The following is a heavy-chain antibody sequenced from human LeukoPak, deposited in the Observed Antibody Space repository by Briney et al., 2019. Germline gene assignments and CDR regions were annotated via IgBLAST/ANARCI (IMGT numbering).Heavy chain of an antibody. CDR1: GGSISSYY. D-gene: IGHD6-19*01. Sequence: PSETLSLTCTVSGGSISSYYWSWIRPPAGKGLEWIGRIYTSGSTNYNPSLKSRATMSVDTSKNQFSLKLSSVTAADTAVYYCARMAIRYSSGWYGPYYFDYWGQGTLVTVSS. CDR3: ARMAIRYSSGWYGPYYFDY. V-gene: IGHV4-4*07. CDR2: IYTSGST. J-gene: IGHJ4*02.